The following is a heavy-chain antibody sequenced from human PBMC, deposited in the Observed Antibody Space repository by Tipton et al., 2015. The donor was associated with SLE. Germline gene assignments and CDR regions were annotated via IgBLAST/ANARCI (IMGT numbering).Heavy chain of an antibody. J-gene: IGHJ4*02. Sequence: SLRLSCAVSGFLVTYNYMSWVRQAPGKGLEWVSVIYGGGTKYYADSVKGRFTISRDNSKNTLYLQMNSLRAEDTAVYYCASSLLTVFAGFDYWGQGTLVTVSS. CDR3: ASSLLTVFAGFDY. CDR2: IYGGGTK. V-gene: IGHV3-66*02. CDR1: GFLVTYNY. D-gene: IGHD3-3*01.